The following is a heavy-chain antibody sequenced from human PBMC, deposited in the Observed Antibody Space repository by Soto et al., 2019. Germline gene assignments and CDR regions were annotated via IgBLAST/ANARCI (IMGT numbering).Heavy chain of an antibody. J-gene: IGHJ4*02. D-gene: IGHD5-12*01. V-gene: IGHV3-30*18. Sequence: QVQLVESGGGVVQPGRSLRLSCTASGFTFSSYGMHWVRQAPGKGLEWVAVTSYDESNKYYADSVKGRFTISRDNSKNTLYLQMASLGAEHTAVYYCAKDHSDGYNLRDLALFDLWGQGTLVPVSS. CDR1: GFTFSSYG. CDR2: TSYDESNK. CDR3: AKDHSDGYNLRDLALFDL.